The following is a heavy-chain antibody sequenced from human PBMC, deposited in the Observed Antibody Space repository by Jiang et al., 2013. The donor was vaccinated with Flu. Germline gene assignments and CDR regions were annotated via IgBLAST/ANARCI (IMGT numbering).Heavy chain of an antibody. V-gene: IGHV3-23*01. CDR3: AKVKDLVVTPPDY. Sequence: GGPLRLSCAASGFTFSSYAMSWVRQAPGKGLEWVSAISGSGGSTYYADSVKGRFTISRDNSKNTLYLQMNSLRAEDTAVYYCAKVKDLVVTPPDYWGQGTLVTVSS. CDR2: ISGSGGST. CDR1: GFTFSSYA. J-gene: IGHJ4*02. D-gene: IGHD2-21*02.